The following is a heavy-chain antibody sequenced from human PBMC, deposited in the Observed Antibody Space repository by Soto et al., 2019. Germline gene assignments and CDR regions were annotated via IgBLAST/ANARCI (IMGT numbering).Heavy chain of an antibody. CDR1: GGSISSGGYY. CDR3: ASHSMVVTALRGAFDI. J-gene: IGHJ3*02. D-gene: IGHD2-21*02. V-gene: IGHV4-31*03. CDR2: IYYSGST. Sequence: QVQLQESGPGLVKPSQTLSLTCTVSGGSISSGGYYWSWIRQHPGKGLEWIGYIYYSGSTYYNPSLKSGVTISVDTSKNQFSLKLSSVTAADTAVYYWASHSMVVTALRGAFDIWGQGTMVTVSS.